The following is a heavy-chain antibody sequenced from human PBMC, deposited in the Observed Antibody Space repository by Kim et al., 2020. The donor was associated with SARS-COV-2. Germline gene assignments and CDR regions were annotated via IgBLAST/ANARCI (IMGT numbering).Heavy chain of an antibody. J-gene: IGHJ4*02. CDR3: LGGFYFDY. V-gene: IGHV1-3*01. Sequence: GNANTIYSQELQGRVTFATDTSASTAYLELSFLRSEDSAVYYCLGGFYFDYWGQGTLVTVSS. CDR2: GNANT. D-gene: IGHD3-16*01.